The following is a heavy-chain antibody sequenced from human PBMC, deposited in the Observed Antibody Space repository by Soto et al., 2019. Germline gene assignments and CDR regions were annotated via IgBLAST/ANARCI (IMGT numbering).Heavy chain of an antibody. V-gene: IGHV4-31*03. CDR2: IYHSGAT. Sequence: SETLSLTCTVSGGSITSRPHFWNWIRQHPGKGPEWIGSIYHSGATSYNPSLRGRAIMSVDTSKNQFSLNLSSVTAADTAVYYCARAAGYCDNGLCYHWYFDPWGQGTLVTVSS. CDR1: GGSITSRPHF. D-gene: IGHD2-15*01. CDR3: ARAAGYCDNGLCYHWYFDP. J-gene: IGHJ5*02.